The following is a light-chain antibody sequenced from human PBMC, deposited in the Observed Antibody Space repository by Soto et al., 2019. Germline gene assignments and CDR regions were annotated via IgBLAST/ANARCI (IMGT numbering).Light chain of an antibody. CDR2: DAS. CDR3: LQDYNYPWT. J-gene: IGKJ1*01. Sequence: DIQMTQSPATRSASVGDRVTITCRASQSISSWLAWYQQKPGKAPKVLIFDASSLKTGVPSRFSGSGSGTDFTLTISSLQPEDFATYYCLQDYNYPWTFGQGTKVDIK. CDR1: QSISSW. V-gene: IGKV1-5*01.